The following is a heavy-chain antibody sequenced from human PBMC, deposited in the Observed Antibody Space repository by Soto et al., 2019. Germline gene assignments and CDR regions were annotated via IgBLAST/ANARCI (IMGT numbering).Heavy chain of an antibody. J-gene: IGHJ4*02. CDR1: GFAFSAQA. V-gene: IGHV3-30-3*01. CDR3: AKEQKDSSTWSELNY. D-gene: IGHD6-13*01. Sequence: PWGSLRLSCAASGFAFSAQAMHWVRQAPGKGLEWVAVISYDGSSKYFADSVKGRFTISRDNSKNTLYLQMNSLRAEDTAVYYCAKEQKDSSTWSELNYWGQGTLVTVSS. CDR2: ISYDGSSK.